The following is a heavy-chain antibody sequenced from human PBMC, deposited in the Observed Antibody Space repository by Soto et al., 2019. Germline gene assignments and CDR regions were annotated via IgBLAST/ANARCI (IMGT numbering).Heavy chain of an antibody. J-gene: IGHJ4*02. CDR1: GVTFSSYA. CDR2: ISAGGGST. CDR3: AKGRTSYYYDSSAYSLCAY. V-gene: IGHV3-23*01. Sequence: WGSLRLGCAASGVTFSSYAVSWVRQAPGKGLEWVSSISAGGGSTYYADSVKGRFTISRDNSKNTLFLQMNSLRAEDTAVFYCAKGRTSYYYDSSAYSLCAYWGKGALVTV. D-gene: IGHD3-22*01.